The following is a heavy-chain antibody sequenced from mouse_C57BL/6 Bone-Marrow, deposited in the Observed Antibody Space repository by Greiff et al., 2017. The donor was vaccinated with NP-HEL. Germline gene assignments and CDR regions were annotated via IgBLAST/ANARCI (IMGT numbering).Heavy chain of an antibody. CDR1: GFTFSSYA. Sequence: EVQLVESGGGLVKPGGSLKLSCAASGFTFSSYAMSWVRQTPEKRLEWVATISDGGSYTYYPDNVKGRFTISRDNAKNNLYLQMSHLKSEDTAMYYCAREGEASFAYWGQGTLVTVSA. D-gene: IGHD3-2*02. V-gene: IGHV5-4*01. CDR3: AREGEASFAY. J-gene: IGHJ3*01. CDR2: ISDGGSYT.